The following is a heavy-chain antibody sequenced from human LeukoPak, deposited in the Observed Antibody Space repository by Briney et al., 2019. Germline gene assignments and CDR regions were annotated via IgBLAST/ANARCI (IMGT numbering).Heavy chain of an antibody. Sequence: SETLSLTCTVSGASISSSSNYWGWIRQSPGKGLEWIGSVYYSGPTYYNPSLESRVSILIDTSKNQFSLKLSSVTAADTAVYYCARSLGYCTGGRCYDSGDYWGQGTLVTVSS. V-gene: IGHV4-39*07. CDR1: GASISSSSNY. CDR2: VYYSGPT. J-gene: IGHJ4*02. D-gene: IGHD2-15*01. CDR3: ARSLGYCTGGRCYDSGDY.